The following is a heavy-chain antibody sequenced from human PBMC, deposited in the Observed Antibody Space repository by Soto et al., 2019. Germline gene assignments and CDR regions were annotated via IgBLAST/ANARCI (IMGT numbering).Heavy chain of an antibody. Sequence: EVQLVESGGGLVQSGGSLRLSCAASGFTFSSYWMHWVRQAPGKGLVWVSRIKGDGISTNYADSVKGRFTISRDNAKDTVFLQMNCLSADDTAVYYCARGAMGNYYNDYWGQGTLVTVSS. CDR2: IKGDGIST. D-gene: IGHD3-10*01. CDR1: GFTFSSYW. CDR3: ARGAMGNYYNDY. V-gene: IGHV3-74*01. J-gene: IGHJ4*02.